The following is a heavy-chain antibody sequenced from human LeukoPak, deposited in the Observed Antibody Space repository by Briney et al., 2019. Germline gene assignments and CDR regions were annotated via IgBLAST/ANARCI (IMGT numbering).Heavy chain of an antibody. CDR3: ARDRGGILTGYPDY. CDR1: GFTFSNYE. Sequence: PGGSLRLSCAASGFTFSNYEMDWVRQAPGKGLEWVAVIWYDGSNKYYADSVKGRFTISRDNSKNTLYLQMNSLRAEDTAVYYCARDRGGILTGYPDYWGQGTLVTVSS. CDR2: IWYDGSNK. V-gene: IGHV3-33*08. D-gene: IGHD3-9*01. J-gene: IGHJ4*02.